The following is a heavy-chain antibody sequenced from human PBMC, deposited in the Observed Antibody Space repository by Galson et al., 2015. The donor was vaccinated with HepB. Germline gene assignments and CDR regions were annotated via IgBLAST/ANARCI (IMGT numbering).Heavy chain of an antibody. CDR1: GDSVSSDSAA. Sequence: CAISGDSVSSDSAAWNWIRQSPERGLEWLGRTYYRSKWYNDYAVSVKSRIVISPDTSKNQFSLQLDSLTPEDTAVYYCVRLGSYGIIDHWGQGTLVTVSS. CDR3: VRLGSYGIIDH. J-gene: IGHJ4*02. CDR2: TYYRSKWYN. V-gene: IGHV6-1*01. D-gene: IGHD1-26*01.